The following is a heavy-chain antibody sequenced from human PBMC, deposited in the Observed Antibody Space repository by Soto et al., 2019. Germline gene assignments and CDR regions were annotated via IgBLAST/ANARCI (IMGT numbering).Heavy chain of an antibody. CDR3: ARDMGFGSSDY. D-gene: IGHD3-10*01. CDR2: INAGNGNT. J-gene: IGHJ4*02. V-gene: IGHV1-3*01. Sequence: ASVKVSCKASGYTFTSYAMDWVRQAPGQRLEWMGWINAGNGNTKYSPKFQGRVTITRDTSASTTYMELSSLRSEDTAVYYCARDMGFGSSDYWGQGTLVTVSS. CDR1: GYTFTSYA.